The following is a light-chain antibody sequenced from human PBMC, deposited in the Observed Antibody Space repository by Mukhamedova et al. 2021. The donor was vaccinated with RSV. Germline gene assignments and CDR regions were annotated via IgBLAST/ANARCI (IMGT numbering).Light chain of an antibody. CDR3: QQRTNWPPT. CDR2: DAS. Sequence: GERATLSCRASQSVDDYLAWYQHKPGQAPRLLIFDASSRATAIPARFSGSGSWTDFTLTISSLEPEDFSVYSCQQRTNWPPTFGGGT. J-gene: IGKJ4*01. V-gene: IGKV3-11*01. CDR1: QSVDDY.